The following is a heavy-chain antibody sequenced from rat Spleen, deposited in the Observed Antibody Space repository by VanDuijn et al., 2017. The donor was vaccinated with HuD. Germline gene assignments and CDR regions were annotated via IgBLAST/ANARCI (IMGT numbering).Heavy chain of an antibody. D-gene: IGHD1-12*02. CDR2: IIYAGSST. V-gene: IGHV5S10*01. CDR3: TTYYYDGSYYPDYYVMDA. J-gene: IGHJ4*01. CDR1: GFSFTDYN. Sequence: EVQLVESGGGLVQPGRSLILSCAASGFSFTDYNMAWVRQAPKKGLEWVATIIYAGSSTYYRDSVKGRFTISRDNAKSTLYLQMDSLRSEDTATYYCTTYYYDGSYYPDYYVMDAWGQGASVTVSS.